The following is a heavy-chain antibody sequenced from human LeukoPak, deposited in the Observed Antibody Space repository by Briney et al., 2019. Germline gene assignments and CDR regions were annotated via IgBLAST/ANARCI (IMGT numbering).Heavy chain of an antibody. D-gene: IGHD2-2*03. CDR1: GGSIGSYY. CDR2: IYYTGSP. CDR3: ASTSGYCTSASCKTGYFDY. J-gene: IGHJ4*02. Sequence: PSETLSLTCTVSGGSIGSYYWIWIRQPPGKGLEWIGYIYYTGSPNYNPSLKSRVTISVDTSKGQLSLRLSSVTAADTAVYFCASTSGYCTSASCKTGYFDYWGQGTLVTVSS. V-gene: IGHV4-59*08.